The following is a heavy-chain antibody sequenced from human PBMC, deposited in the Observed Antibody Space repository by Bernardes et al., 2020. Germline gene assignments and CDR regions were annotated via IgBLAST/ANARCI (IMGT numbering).Heavy chain of an antibody. CDR1: GFTFSSYV. J-gene: IGHJ4*02. V-gene: IGHV3-33*01. Sequence: GGSLRLSRAASGFTFSSYVMHWVRQAPGKGLEWVALIWYDGSNKYYGESVKGRFTISRDNSKNTLYVQMNSLRAEDTAIYYCARDRHRTVGPMYFFDYWGQGTLVTVSS. D-gene: IGHD1-26*01. CDR2: IWYDGSNK. CDR3: ARDRHRTVGPMYFFDY.